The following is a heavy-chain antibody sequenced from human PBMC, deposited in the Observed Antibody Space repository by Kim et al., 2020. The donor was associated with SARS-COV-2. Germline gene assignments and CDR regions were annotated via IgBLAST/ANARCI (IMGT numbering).Heavy chain of an antibody. J-gene: IGHJ6*02. CDR1: GDTFGHYS. D-gene: IGHD4-17*01. Sequence: SVKVSCKASGDTFGHYSISWVRQAPGQGFEWMGGIIPIFARTHYAQKFQGRVTITADESTSTAYMELSSLRPDDTALYYCARIFYGGNSDYYYGMDVWGQGTTVTVPS. CDR2: IIPIFART. CDR3: ARIFYGGNSDYYYGMDV. V-gene: IGHV1-69*13.